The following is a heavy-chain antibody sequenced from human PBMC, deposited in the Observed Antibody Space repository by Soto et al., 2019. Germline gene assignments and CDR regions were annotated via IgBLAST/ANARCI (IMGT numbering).Heavy chain of an antibody. CDR2: ISXSGST. J-gene: IGHJ5*02. Sequence: XXTLSLTCTVSSGSINSYYWSWIRQPPGKGLEWXGYISXSGSTNYNHSXXSRVTISXXKSKNQLSLKLSSVTAADTAVYYCARAVRWFDPWGQGTLVTVSS. D-gene: IGHD6-19*01. V-gene: IGHV4-59*01. CDR1: SGSINSYY. CDR3: ARAVRWFDP.